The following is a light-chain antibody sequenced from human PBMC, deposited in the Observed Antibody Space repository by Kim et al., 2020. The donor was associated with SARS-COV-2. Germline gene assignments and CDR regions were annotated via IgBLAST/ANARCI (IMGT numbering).Light chain of an antibody. J-gene: IGLJ1*01. CDR2: QDS. V-gene: IGLV3-1*01. Sequence: SYELTQPPSVAGSPGQTASITCSGDKLGDKYACWYQQKPGQSPVLVIYQDSKRPSGIPERFSGSNSGNTATLTISGTQAMDEADYYCQAWDSSISYVFGTGTKVTVL. CDR1: KLGDKY. CDR3: QAWDSSISYV.